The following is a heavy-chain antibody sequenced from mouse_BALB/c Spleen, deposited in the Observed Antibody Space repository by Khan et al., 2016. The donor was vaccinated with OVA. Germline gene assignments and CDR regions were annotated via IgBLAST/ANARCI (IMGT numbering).Heavy chain of an antibody. CDR1: GYTFPSNT. Sequence: QVQLQQSGAELARPGASVKMSCKASGYTFPSNTMHWVKQRPGQGLEWIGYINPRSDYTIYNQKFKDKATLTADISSTTAYMQLSSPTSDDSAVYYCARRTTGYAMDYWGQGTSVTVSS. CDR2: INPRSDYT. D-gene: IGHD2-14*01. CDR3: ARRTTGYAMDY. V-gene: IGHV1-4*01. J-gene: IGHJ4*01.